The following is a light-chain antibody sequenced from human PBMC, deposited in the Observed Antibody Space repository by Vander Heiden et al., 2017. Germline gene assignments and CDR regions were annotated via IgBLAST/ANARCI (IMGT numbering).Light chain of an antibody. V-gene: IGLV3-1*01. CDR3: QAWDSSTV. CDR2: ENT. J-gene: IGLJ1*01. Sequence: SYELTQPPSVSLSPGQTATITCSGDKLGDKNVCWYQQKPGQSPVLVIYENTKRPSGIPDRFSGSKSGNTATLTISGTQAMDEADYYCQAWDSSTVFGTGTKVTV. CDR1: KLGDKN.